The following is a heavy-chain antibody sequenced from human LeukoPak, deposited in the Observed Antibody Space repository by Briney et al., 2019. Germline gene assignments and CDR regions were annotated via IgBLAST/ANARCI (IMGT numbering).Heavy chain of an antibody. Sequence: GGSLRLSCAASGFTFSSYSMNWVRQAPGKGLEWVSSISSSSSYIYYADSVKGRFTISRDNAKNSLYLQMNSLRAEDTAVYYCASQPDFTSFDYWGQGTLVTVSS. CDR3: ASQPDFTSFDY. CDR1: GFTFSSYS. CDR2: ISSSSSYI. V-gene: IGHV3-21*01. J-gene: IGHJ4*02.